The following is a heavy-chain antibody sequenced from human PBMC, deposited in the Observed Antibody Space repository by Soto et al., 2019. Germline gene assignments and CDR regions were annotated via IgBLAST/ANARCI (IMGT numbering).Heavy chain of an antibody. V-gene: IGHV1-18*04. CDR1: GYTFTSYG. Sequence: GASVKVSCKASGYTFTSYGISWVRQAPGQGLEWMGWISAYNGNTNYAQKLQGRVTMTTDTSTSTAYMELRSLGSDDTAVYYCAREKFSIVVVPAAMVYWGQGTLVTVSS. CDR2: ISAYNGNT. J-gene: IGHJ4*02. D-gene: IGHD2-2*01. CDR3: AREKFSIVVVPAAMVY.